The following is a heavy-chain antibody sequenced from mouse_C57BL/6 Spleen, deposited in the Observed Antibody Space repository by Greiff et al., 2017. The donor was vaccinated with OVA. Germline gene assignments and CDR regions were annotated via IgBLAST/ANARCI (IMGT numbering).Heavy chain of an antibody. Sequence: QVQLQQSGAELVRPGASVTLSCKASGYTFTDYEMHWVKQTPVPGLEWIGAIDPETGGTAYNQKFKGKAILTADKSSSTAYMELRSLTSEDSAVYYCTRGGRFITDAMDYWGQGTSVTVSS. D-gene: IGHD1-1*01. CDR2: IDPETGGT. J-gene: IGHJ4*01. V-gene: IGHV1-15*01. CDR1: GYTFTDYE. CDR3: TRGGRFITDAMDY.